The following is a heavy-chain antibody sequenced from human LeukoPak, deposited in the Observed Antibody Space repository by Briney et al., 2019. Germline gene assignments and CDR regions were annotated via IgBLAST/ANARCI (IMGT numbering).Heavy chain of an antibody. D-gene: IGHD2-15*01. V-gene: IGHV6-1*01. J-gene: IGHJ3*02. CDR2: TYYRSEWFN. CDR1: GDSVSSNTAA. Sequence: SQTLSLTCAISGDSVSSNTAAWNWIRQSPSRGLEWLGRTYYRSEWFNDYAVSVRSRITINPDTSKNQFSLQVNFVTPEDTATYYCALLRSVKGGFDIWGQGTMVTVSS. CDR3: ALLRSVKGGFDI.